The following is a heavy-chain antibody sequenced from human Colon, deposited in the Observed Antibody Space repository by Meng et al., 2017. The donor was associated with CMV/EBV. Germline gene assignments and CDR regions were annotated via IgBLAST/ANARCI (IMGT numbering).Heavy chain of an antibody. CDR3: ARHADGGWYAMDV. CDR1: AFTFSHYW. J-gene: IGHJ6*02. D-gene: IGHD2-15*01. V-gene: IGHV3-7*02. Sequence: GESLKISCTASAFTFSHYWMTWVRQPPGKGLEWVANIRSDGTETNHVDSLKGRFTISRDNGKNAQYLQMNSLRVEDTAVYYCARHADGGWYAMDVWGHGTTVTVSS. CDR2: IRSDGTET.